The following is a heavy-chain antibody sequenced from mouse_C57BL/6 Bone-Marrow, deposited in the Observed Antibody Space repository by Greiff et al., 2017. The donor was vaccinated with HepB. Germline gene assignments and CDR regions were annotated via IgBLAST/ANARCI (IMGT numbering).Heavy chain of an antibody. CDR3: AREVISSVFDY. Sequence: EVKLVESGGGLVKPGGSLTLTCAATGSTFTDYGMHWVRQPPRKGLEWIAYISSYSSSIYYADTVKGRFTIPRDTAKNTLFLQMTVLRSEDTARYYCAREVISSVFDYWGQGTTVTVSS. V-gene: IGHV5-17*01. CDR2: ISSYSSSI. CDR1: GSTFTDYG. D-gene: IGHD1-1*01. J-gene: IGHJ2*01.